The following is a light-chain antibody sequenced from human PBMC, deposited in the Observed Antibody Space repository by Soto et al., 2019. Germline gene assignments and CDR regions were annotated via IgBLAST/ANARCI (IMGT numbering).Light chain of an antibody. CDR2: DAS. V-gene: IGKV3-11*01. Sequence: EIVLTQSPATLSLSPGERATLSCRASQSVSSYLAWYQQKPGQAPRLLIYDASNRATGIPARFSGSGSGTDFALTISSLEPEDFAVYYCQQRSNWLFTFGGMTKVEIK. J-gene: IGKJ4*01. CDR3: QQRSNWLFT. CDR1: QSVSSY.